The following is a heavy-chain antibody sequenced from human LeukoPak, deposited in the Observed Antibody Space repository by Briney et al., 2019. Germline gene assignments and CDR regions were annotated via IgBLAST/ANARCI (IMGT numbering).Heavy chain of an antibody. V-gene: IGHV3-30*18. CDR2: ISYDGSNK. CDR3: AKVEPGYSSGSIDY. CDR1: GFIFSYYG. J-gene: IGHJ4*02. Sequence: GGSLRLSCAASGFIFSYYGMYWVRQAPGKGLEWVAVISYDGSNKYYADSVKGRFTISRDNSKDTLYLQMNSLRAEDTAVYYCAKVEPGYSSGSIDYWGQGTLVTVSS. D-gene: IGHD6-19*01.